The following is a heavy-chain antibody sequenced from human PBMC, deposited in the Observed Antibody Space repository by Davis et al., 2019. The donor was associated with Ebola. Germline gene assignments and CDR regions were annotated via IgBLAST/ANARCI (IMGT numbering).Heavy chain of an antibody. J-gene: IGHJ4*02. CDR3: ARAGIVGGSNDFDY. D-gene: IGHD1-26*01. Sequence: SETLSLTCTVSGGSVSSGGYYWNWIRQPPGKGLEWIGYIYYSGSSGSTNYNPSLMRRVNVSEDTPKNQFSLKLSSLTAADTAVYYCARAGIVGGSNDFDYWCQGTLVTVSS. CDR1: GGSVSSGGYY. V-gene: IGHV4-61*08. CDR2: IYYSGSSGST.